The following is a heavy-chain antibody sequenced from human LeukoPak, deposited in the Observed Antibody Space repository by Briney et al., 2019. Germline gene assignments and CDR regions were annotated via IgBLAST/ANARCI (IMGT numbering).Heavy chain of an antibody. V-gene: IGHV4-59*01. CDR3: ASWAGGYSGYDLRGGFDY. J-gene: IGHJ4*02. D-gene: IGHD5-12*01. Sequence: SETLSLTCTVSGGSIGSYYWSWIRQPPGKGLEWIGYIYYSGSTNYNPSLKSRVTISVDTSKNQFSLKLSSVTAADTAVYYCASWAGGYSGYDLRGGFDYWGQGTLVTVSS. CDR2: IYYSGST. CDR1: GGSIGSYY.